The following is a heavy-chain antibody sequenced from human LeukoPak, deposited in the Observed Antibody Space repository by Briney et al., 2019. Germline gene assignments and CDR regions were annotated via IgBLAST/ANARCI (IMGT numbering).Heavy chain of an antibody. CDR3: ARHSGSRSYYFDY. D-gene: IGHD1-26*01. CDR1: GYSFTSYW. CDR2: IYPGDSDT. V-gene: IGHV5-51*01. Sequence: GESLKISFKGSGYSFTSYWIGWVRQMPGKGLGWMGIIYPGDSDTRYSPSFQGQVTISADKSISTAYLQWSSLKASDTAMYYCARHSGSRSYYFDYWGQGTLVTVSS. J-gene: IGHJ4*02.